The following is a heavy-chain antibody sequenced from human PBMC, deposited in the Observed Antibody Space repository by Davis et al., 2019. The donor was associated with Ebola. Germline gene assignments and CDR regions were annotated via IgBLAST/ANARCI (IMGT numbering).Heavy chain of an antibody. Sequence: GGSLRLSCAASGFTVSSNYMSWVRQAPGKGLEWVSVIYSGGSTYYADSVKGRFTISRDNSKNTLYLQMNSLRAEDTAVYYCARDQRVMVRGPHYYYYYGMDVWGKGTTVTVSS. CDR1: GFTVSSNY. CDR2: IYSGGST. V-gene: IGHV3-53*01. CDR3: ARDQRVMVRGPHYYYYYGMDV. J-gene: IGHJ6*04. D-gene: IGHD3-10*01.